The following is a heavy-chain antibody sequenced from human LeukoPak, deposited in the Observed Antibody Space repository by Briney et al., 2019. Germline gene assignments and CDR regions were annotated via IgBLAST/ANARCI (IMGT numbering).Heavy chain of an antibody. V-gene: IGHV1-2*02. Sequence: GASVKVSCKASGYTFTGYYMHWVRQAPGQGLEWMGWINPNSGGTNYAQKFQGRVTMTRDTSISTAYMELSRLRSDDTAVYYCARDSDRGLAGRGPPRDFDYWGQGTLVTVSS. J-gene: IGHJ4*02. D-gene: IGHD1-26*01. CDR3: ARDSDRGLAGRGPPRDFDY. CDR2: INPNSGGT. CDR1: GYTFTGYY.